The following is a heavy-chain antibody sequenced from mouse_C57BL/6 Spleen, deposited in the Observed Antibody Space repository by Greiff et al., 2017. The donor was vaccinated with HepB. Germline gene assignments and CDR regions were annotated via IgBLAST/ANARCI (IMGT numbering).Heavy chain of an antibody. Sequence: QVQLQQSGAELVRPGTSVKVSCKASGYAFTNYLIEWVKQRPGQGLEWIGVINPGSGGTNYNEKFKGKATLTADKSSSTAYMQLSSLTSEDSAVYFCARVGSSLYYAMDYWGQGTSVTVSS. D-gene: IGHD1-1*01. CDR3: ARVGSSLYYAMDY. CDR2: INPGSGGT. J-gene: IGHJ4*01. CDR1: GYAFTNYL. V-gene: IGHV1-54*01.